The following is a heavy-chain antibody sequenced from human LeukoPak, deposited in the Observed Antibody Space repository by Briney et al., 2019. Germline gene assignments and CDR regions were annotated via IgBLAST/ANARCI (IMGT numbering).Heavy chain of an antibody. Sequence: PSETLSLTCTVSGGSISSSSYYWGWIRQPPGKGLEWIASIYYSGSTYYHPSLKSRVTISVDTSKNQFSLKLSSVTAADTAVYYCARDSFGAAARYYFDYWGQGTLVTVSS. CDR2: IYYSGST. CDR1: GGSISSSSYY. J-gene: IGHJ4*02. D-gene: IGHD6-13*01. V-gene: IGHV4-39*07. CDR3: ARDSFGAAARYYFDY.